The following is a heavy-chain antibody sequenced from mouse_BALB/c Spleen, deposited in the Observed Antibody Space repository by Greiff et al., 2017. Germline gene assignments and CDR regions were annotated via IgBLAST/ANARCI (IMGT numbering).Heavy chain of an antibody. CDR3: ARAHYYGSSWFAY. CDR1: GFTFSSYA. D-gene: IGHD1-1*01. V-gene: IGHV5-6-5*01. J-gene: IGHJ3*01. Sequence: EVNVVESGGGLVKPGGSLKLSCAASGFTFSSYAMSWVRQTPEKRLEWVASISSGGSTYYPDSVKGRFTISRDNARNILYLQMSSLRSEDTAMYYCARAHYYGSSWFAYWGQGTLVTVSA. CDR2: ISSGGST.